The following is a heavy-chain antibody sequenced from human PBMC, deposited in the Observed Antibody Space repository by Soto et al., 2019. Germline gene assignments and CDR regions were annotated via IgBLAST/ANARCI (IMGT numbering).Heavy chain of an antibody. D-gene: IGHD4-4*01. J-gene: IGHJ3*02. CDR1: GGTFSSYT. CDR3: ARHYSNYDAPDAFDI. Sequence: GPSVKVSCKASGGTFSSYTISWVRQAPGQGLEWMGRIIPILGIANYAQKFQGRVTITADNSTSTAYMELSSLRSEDTAVYYCARHYSNYDAPDAFDIWGQGTMVTVSS. V-gene: IGHV1-69*02. CDR2: IIPILGIA.